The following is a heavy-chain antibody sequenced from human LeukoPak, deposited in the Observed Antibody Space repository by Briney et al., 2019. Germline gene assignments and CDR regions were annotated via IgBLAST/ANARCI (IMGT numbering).Heavy chain of an antibody. CDR2: IIPIFGTA. J-gene: IGHJ4*02. Sequence: SVKVSCKASGGTFSSYAISWVRQAPGQGLEWMGGIIPIFGTANYAQKFQGRVTITADESTSTAYMELRSLRSDDTAVYYCARGGSYHIPRDWGQGTLVTVSS. CDR3: ARGGSYHIPRD. D-gene: IGHD1-26*01. V-gene: IGHV1-69*13. CDR1: GGTFSSYA.